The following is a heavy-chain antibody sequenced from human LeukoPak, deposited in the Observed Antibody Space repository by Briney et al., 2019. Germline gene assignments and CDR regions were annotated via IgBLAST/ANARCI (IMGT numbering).Heavy chain of an antibody. CDR3: AKVVGYFDY. J-gene: IGHJ4*02. D-gene: IGHD1-26*01. CDR1: GFTFSSYG. V-gene: IGHV3-30*18. Sequence: SGGSLRLSCAASGFTFSSYGMHWVRQAPGKGLEWVAVISYDGSNKYYADSVKGRFTISRDNSKNTLYLQMNSLRAEDTAVYYCAKVVGYFDYWGQGTLVTVSS. CDR2: ISYDGSNK.